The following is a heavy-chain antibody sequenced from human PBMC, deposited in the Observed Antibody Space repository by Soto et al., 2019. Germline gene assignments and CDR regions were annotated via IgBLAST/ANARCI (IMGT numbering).Heavy chain of an antibody. CDR3: AKDLEGANYDFWSGPQPPSY. D-gene: IGHD3-3*01. J-gene: IGHJ4*02. V-gene: IGHV3-23*01. CDR1: GFTFSSYA. CDR2: ISGSGGST. Sequence: GGSLRLSCAASGFTFSSYAMSWVRQAPGKGLEWVSAISGSGGSTYYADSVKGRFTISRDNSKNTLYLQMNSLRAEDTAVYYCAKDLEGANYDFWSGPQPPSYWGQGTLVTVSS.